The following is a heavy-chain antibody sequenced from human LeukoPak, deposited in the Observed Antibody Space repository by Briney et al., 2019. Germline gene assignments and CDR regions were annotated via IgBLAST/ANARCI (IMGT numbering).Heavy chain of an antibody. CDR3: ARDSGYSSSPQY. Sequence: GGSLRLSCVASGFTVGRNYMSWVRQAPGKGLEWVSLIYNDGRTYYADSVKGRFTISRDNAKNSLYLQMNSLRAEDTAVYYCARDSGYSSSPQYWGQGTLVTVSS. CDR1: GFTVGRNY. D-gene: IGHD6-13*01. J-gene: IGHJ4*02. CDR2: IYNDGRT. V-gene: IGHV3-53*01.